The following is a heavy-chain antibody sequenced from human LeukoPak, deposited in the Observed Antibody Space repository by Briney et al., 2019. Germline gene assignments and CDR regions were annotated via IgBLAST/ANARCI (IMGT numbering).Heavy chain of an antibody. CDR2: ISYDGSNK. CDR3: TKGRYTSGGFDY. J-gene: IGHJ4*02. Sequence: GGSLRPSCAASGFTFSSQGMNWVRQAPGKGLEWVAVISYDGSNKYYADSVKGRFTISRDNSKNTLYLQMNSLKTEDTAVYYCTKGRYTSGGFDYWGQGTLVTVSS. V-gene: IGHV3-30*18. D-gene: IGHD6-19*01. CDR1: GFTFSSQG.